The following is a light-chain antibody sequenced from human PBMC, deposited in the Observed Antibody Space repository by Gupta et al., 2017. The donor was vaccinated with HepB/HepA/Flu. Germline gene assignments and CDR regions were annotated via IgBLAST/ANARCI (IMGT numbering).Light chain of an antibody. J-gene: IGKJ5*01. V-gene: IGKV3-20*01. CDR1: QTISSSS. Sequence: EIVLTQSPGTLSLSPGERATLSCRASQTISSSSLAWYQQKPGQAPRLLLYGGSSSLTRTLDTISGSRSAGAFSLTIINMVPPDYAISYCCQDCGLPFIFGRGTRLEIK. CDR3: CQDCGLPFI. CDR2: GGS.